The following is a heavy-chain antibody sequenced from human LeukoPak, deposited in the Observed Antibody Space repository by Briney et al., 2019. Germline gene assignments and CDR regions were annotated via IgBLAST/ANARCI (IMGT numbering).Heavy chain of an antibody. CDR2: IIPIFGTA. CDR3: ARARVNYGSVDLDY. D-gene: IGHD3-10*01. V-gene: IGHV1-69*13. Sequence: SVKVSCKASGGTFSSYAISWARQAPGQGLEWMGGIIPIFGTANYAQKFQGRVTITADESTSTAYMELSSLRSEDTAVYYCARARVNYGSVDLDYWGQGTLVTVSS. J-gene: IGHJ4*02. CDR1: GGTFSSYA.